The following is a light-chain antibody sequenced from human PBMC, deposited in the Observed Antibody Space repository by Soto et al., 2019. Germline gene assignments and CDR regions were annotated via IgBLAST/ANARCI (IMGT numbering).Light chain of an antibody. J-gene: IGKJ4*01. Sequence: DIPMTQSPSSLSASVGDRVTITCQGSQDISNFLNWYQQKRGKATKLLIYDASNLEAGVATRFSGSRAGTDFTFTISSLHPEVIATYCCQQYDNLLTFGGGTMV. CDR1: QDISNF. V-gene: IGKV1-33*01. CDR2: DAS. CDR3: QQYDNLLT.